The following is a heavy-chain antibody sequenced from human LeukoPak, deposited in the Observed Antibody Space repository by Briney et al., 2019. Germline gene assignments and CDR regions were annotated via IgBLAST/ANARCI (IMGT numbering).Heavy chain of an antibody. D-gene: IGHD1-1*01. Sequence: EASVTVSCKASGYTFTGYYMHWVRQAPGQGLEWMGWINPNSGGTNYAQKFQGRVTMTRDTSISTAYMELSRLRSDDTAVYYCARAYNRLVYFDYWGQGTLVTVSS. J-gene: IGHJ4*02. CDR1: GYTFTGYY. CDR3: ARAYNRLVYFDY. CDR2: INPNSGGT. V-gene: IGHV1-2*02.